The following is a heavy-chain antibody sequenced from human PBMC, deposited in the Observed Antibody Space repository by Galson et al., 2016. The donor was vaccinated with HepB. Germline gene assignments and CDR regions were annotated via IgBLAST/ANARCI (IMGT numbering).Heavy chain of an antibody. J-gene: IGHJ4*02. Sequence: SLRLSCADSGFTVSNNYMRWVRQAPGKGLEWVSLIYSDGSTYYADSVKGRLTISSDNSKNTLYLQMNSLRVEDTALYYCPSSPSADYWGQGNLVTVSS. CDR2: IYSDGST. CDR3: PSSPSADY. CDR1: GFTVSNNY. V-gene: IGHV3-53*01.